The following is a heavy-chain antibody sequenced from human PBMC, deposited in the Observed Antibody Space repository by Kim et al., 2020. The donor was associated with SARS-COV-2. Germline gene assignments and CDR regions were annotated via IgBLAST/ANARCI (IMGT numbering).Heavy chain of an antibody. Sequence: YADSVKGRFTISRHNSKNTLYLQMNSLRAEDTAVYYCARSRSYYPYFDYWGQGTLVTVSS. J-gene: IGHJ4*02. CDR3: ARSRSYYPYFDY. D-gene: IGHD1-26*01. V-gene: IGHV3-53*04.